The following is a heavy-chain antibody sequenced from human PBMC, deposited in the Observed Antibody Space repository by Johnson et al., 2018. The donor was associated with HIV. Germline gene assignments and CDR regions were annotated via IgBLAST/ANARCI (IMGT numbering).Heavy chain of an antibody. Sequence: VQLVESGGGLVQPGRSLRLSCTASGFIFSSYAMHWVRQGPGKRLEFVSAISSNGGSTYYANSVKGIFTISRDNSKNTLYLQMGSLRAEDTGVYYCVKDRGRPGIPAAFEIWGQGTMVTVSS. CDR2: ISSNGGST. D-gene: IGHD3-10*01. V-gene: IGHV3-64*01. CDR3: VKDRGRPGIPAAFEI. J-gene: IGHJ3*02. CDR1: GFIFSSYA.